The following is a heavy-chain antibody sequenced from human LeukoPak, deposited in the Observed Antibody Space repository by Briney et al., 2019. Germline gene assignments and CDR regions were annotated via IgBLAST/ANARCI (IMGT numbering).Heavy chain of an antibody. D-gene: IGHD5-24*01. V-gene: IGHV5-51*01. CDR2: IYPGDSDT. CDR3: ARLRMATNDAFDI. CDR1: GYSFTSYW. Sequence: GESLKISCEGSGYSFTSYWIGWVRQMPGKGLEWMGIIYPGDSDTRYSPSFQGQVTISADKSISTAYLQWSSLKASDTAMYYCARLRMATNDAFDIWGQGTMVTVSS. J-gene: IGHJ3*02.